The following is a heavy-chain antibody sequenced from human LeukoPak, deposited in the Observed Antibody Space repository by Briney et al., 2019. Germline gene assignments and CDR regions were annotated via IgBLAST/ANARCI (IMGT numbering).Heavy chain of an antibody. D-gene: IGHD3-22*01. J-gene: IGHJ4*02. CDR3: ARERRYYDSSGYPDY. Sequence: ASAKVSCKASGYTFTSYGISWVRQAPGQGLEWMGWISAYNGNTNYAQKLQGRVTMTTDTSTSTAYMELRSLRSDDTAVYYCARERRYYDSSGYPDYWGQGTLVTVSS. V-gene: IGHV1-18*01. CDR1: GYTFTSYG. CDR2: ISAYNGNT.